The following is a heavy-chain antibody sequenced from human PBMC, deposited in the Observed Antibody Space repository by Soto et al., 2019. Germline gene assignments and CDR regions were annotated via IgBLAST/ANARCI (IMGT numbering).Heavy chain of an antibody. V-gene: IGHV4-4*02. CDR3: TRDGDYGYSLAY. CDR2: ISHSGSP. J-gene: IGHJ4*02. Sequence: QVQLQESGPGLVKPSETLTLTCVVSGASISNGKWWSWVRQPPGKGLEWIGEISHSGSPNYNPPLRSRFTIEVDKSKNQFSLKLTVTAADTAMYYCTRDGDYGYSLAYWCQGTLVTVSS. D-gene: IGHD2-21*01. CDR1: GASISNGKW.